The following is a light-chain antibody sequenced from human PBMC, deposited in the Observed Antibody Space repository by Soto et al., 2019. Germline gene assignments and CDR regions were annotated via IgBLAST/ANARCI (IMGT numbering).Light chain of an antibody. CDR3: CPYAGSYTWV. V-gene: IGLV2-11*01. CDR2: DVS. Sequence: QSALTQPRSVSGSPGQSVTISCTGTSSDVGGYNYVSWYQQQPGKAPKLMIYDVSKRPSGVPDRFSGSKSGNTASLTISGLQAEDEADYYCCPYAGSYTWVFGGGTKLTVL. J-gene: IGLJ3*02. CDR1: SSDVGGYNY.